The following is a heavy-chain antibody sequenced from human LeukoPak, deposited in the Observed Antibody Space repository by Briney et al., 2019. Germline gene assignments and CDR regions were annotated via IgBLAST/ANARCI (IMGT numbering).Heavy chain of an antibody. Sequence: PSDTLSLTCAVSGYSISSNHWWGWIRQPPGKGLEWIGYIFYAGSTYYNPSLKSRVTMSVDTSKNQFSLRLSSVTAVDTAVYYCASIGPIFGAACFDYWGQGTLVSVSS. J-gene: IGHJ4*02. D-gene: IGHD3-3*02. V-gene: IGHV4-28*01. CDR1: GYSISSNHW. CDR3: ASIGPIFGAACFDY. CDR2: IFYAGST.